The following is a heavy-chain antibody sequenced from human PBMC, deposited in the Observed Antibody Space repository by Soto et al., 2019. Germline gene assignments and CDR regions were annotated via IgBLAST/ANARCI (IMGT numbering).Heavy chain of an antibody. CDR3: ARDLDGSGSYFTDY. V-gene: IGHV1-18*01. D-gene: IGHD3-10*01. Sequence: ASVKVSCKTSGYTFSSIGISWVRQAPGQGLEWMGWISPHKGDTYYAQRLQGRVTMTTDTSTSTAYMELRSLRSDDTAVYFCARDLDGSGSYFTDYWGQGTLVTVSS. J-gene: IGHJ4*02. CDR1: GYTFSSIG. CDR2: ISPHKGDT.